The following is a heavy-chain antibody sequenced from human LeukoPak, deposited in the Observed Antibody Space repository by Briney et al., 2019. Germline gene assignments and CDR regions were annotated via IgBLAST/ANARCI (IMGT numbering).Heavy chain of an antibody. CDR1: GFTFSSYG. Sequence: GGSLRLSCATSGFTFSSYGMHWVRQAPGKGLEWVAVISYDGSNKYYAGSVKGRFTISRDNSKNTLYLQMNSLRAEDTAVYYCAYSNYLGNFDYWGQGTLVTVSS. J-gene: IGHJ4*02. CDR2: ISYDGSNK. CDR3: AYSNYLGNFDY. D-gene: IGHD4-11*01. V-gene: IGHV3-30*03.